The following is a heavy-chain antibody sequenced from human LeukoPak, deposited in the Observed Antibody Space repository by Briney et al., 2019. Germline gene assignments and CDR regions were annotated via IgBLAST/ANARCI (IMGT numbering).Heavy chain of an antibody. V-gene: IGHV3-66*01. D-gene: IGHD2-15*01. CDR1: GFTVSSNY. CDR2: IYSGGST. Sequence: GGSLRLSCAASGFTVSSNYMSWVRQAPGKGLEWVSVIYSGGSTYYADSVKGRFTISRDNSKNTLYLQMNSLRAEDTAVYYCASTSSPVAANYYYGMDVWGQGTTVTVSS. J-gene: IGHJ6*02. CDR3: ASTSSPVAANYYYGMDV.